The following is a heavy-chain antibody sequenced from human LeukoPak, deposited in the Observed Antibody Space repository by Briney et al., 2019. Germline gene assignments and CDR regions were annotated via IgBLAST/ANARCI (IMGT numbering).Heavy chain of an antibody. V-gene: IGHV3-74*01. J-gene: IGHJ2*01. Sequence: PGGSLRLSCAASGFIFSTYWMHWVRRAPGEGLVWVSRMNGDGTSTTYVDSVTGRFTISRDNAKNTLYLQMNSLRAEDTAVYYCARARDYYDSSGQDWYFDLWGRGTLVTVSS. CDR1: GFIFSTYW. CDR2: MNGDGTST. D-gene: IGHD3-22*01. CDR3: ARARDYYDSSGQDWYFDL.